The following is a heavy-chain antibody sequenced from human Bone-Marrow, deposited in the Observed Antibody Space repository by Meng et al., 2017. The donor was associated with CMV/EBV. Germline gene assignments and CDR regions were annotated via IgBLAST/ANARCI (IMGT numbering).Heavy chain of an antibody. J-gene: IGHJ4*02. V-gene: IGHV4-39*07. CDR1: GGSITSSDYY. CDR2: IYYSGST. D-gene: IGHD3-10*01. CDR3: ARVPGWHYYGSGSCGRGPDF. Sequence: SETLSLTCIVSGGSITSSDYYWGWIRQPPGKGLEWIGSIYYSGSTYYNPSLKSRVTISVDTSKNQFSLKLRSVTAADTAVYYCARVPGWHYYGSGSCGRGPDFWGQGTLVTVSS.